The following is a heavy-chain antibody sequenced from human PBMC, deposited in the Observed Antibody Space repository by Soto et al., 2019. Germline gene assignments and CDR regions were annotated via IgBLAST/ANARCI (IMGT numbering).Heavy chain of an antibody. V-gene: IGHV3-21*06. CDR1: GFTFSYYT. Sequence: PGGSLRLSCAGSGFTFSYYTVHWVRRAPGKGLEWVSSISGIRDYIRYADSVKGRFTISRDNAKTSLYLQMNSLTAEDTAVYYCAREGVHNYTEYYFDYWGQGTLVTVSS. CDR3: AREGVHNYTEYYFDY. CDR2: ISGIRDYI. D-gene: IGHD3-10*01. J-gene: IGHJ4*02.